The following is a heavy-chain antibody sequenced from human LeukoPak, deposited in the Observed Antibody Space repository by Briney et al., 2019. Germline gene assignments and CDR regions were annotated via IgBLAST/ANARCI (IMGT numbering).Heavy chain of an antibody. CDR1: GFTFSSYA. Sequence: GGSLRLSCAASGFTFSSYAMSWVRQAPGKGLEWVSAISGSGGSTYYADSVKGRFTISRDNSKNTLYLQMNSLRAEDTAVYYCAKVLTYYYDSSGYYDYWGQGTLVTVSS. V-gene: IGHV3-23*01. D-gene: IGHD3-22*01. J-gene: IGHJ4*02. CDR2: ISGSGGST. CDR3: AKVLTYYYDSSGYYDY.